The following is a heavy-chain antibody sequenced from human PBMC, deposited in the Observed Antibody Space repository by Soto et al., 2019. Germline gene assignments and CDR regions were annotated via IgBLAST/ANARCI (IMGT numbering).Heavy chain of an antibody. CDR1: GYSFTTYW. CDR2: IDPRDSYT. J-gene: IGHJ5*02. CDR3: ARHRNSAADGAGSFDP. V-gene: IGHV5-10-1*01. D-gene: IGHD6-25*01. Sequence: PGESLKISCKGSGYSFTTYWTTWVRQMPGKGLEWMGRIDPRDSYTNYSPSFQGLVTISVDKSINTAYLQWNSLKASDTAMYYCARHRNSAADGAGSFDPRGQGTLVTVS.